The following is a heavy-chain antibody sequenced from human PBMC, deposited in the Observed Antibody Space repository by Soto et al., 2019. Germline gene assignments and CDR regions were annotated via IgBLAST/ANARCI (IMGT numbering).Heavy chain of an antibody. CDR1: GYSCTDNW. D-gene: IGHD3-10*01. V-gene: IGHV5-51*01. J-gene: IGHJ4*02. CDR2: MYPGDSDT. Sequence: GEPLKISCRGSGYSCTDNWIGWVRHRPGQGLEWMGIMYPGDSDTRYSPSFQGRVAISAGNSISTAYLHWTSLRASDTAMYYCARALTGTIQPHYLDHWGQGTLVTVSS. CDR3: ARALTGTIQPHYLDH.